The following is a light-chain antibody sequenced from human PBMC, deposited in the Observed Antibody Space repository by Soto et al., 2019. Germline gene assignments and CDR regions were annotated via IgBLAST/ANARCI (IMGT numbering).Light chain of an antibody. CDR1: SSDVGGYNY. CDR3: CSYAGSYTLV. V-gene: IGLV2-11*01. Sequence: QSDLTQPRSVSGSPGQSVPISCTGTSSDVGGYNYVSWYQQHPGKAPKLMNYDVSKRPSGVPDRFSGSKSGNTASLTISGLQGEDEAEYYCCSYAGSYTLVFGGWTKLTVL. J-gene: IGLJ2*01. CDR2: DVS.